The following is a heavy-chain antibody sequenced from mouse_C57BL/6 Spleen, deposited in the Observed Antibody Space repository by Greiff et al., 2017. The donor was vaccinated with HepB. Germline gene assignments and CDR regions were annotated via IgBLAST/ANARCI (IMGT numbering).Heavy chain of an antibody. CDR3: AKETPYAMDY. Sequence: EVKLMESGGGLVKPGGSLKLSCAASGFTFSDYGMHWVRQAPEKGLEWVAYISSGSSTIYYADTVKGRFTISRDNAKNTLFLQMTSLRSEDTAMYYCAKETPYAMDYWGQRTSVTVSS. CDR1: GFTFSDYG. CDR2: ISSGSSTI. V-gene: IGHV5-17*01. J-gene: IGHJ4*01.